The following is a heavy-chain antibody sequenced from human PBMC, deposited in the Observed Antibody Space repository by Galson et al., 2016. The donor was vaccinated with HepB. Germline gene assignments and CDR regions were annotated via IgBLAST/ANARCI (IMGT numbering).Heavy chain of an antibody. CDR3: ARASAEWFPISFYFNL. CDR2: IHISGST. V-gene: IGHV4-61*02. D-gene: IGHD3-3*01. CDR1: DDSINSGSYY. Sequence: TLSLTCNASDDSINSGSYYWSWIRQPAGKGLEWIGRIHISGSTNYNSSLRSRVALSIETSKNQFSLKLSSVTAADTAVYYCARASAEWFPISFYFNLWGQGTLVTVSS. J-gene: IGHJ4*02.